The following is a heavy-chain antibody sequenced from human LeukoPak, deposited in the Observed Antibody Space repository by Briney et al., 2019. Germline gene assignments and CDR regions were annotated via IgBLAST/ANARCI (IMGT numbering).Heavy chain of an antibody. V-gene: IGHV3-21*01. CDR3: ARVGRGLYCSGGSCSRFSYYYMDV. Sequence: PGGSLRLSCAASGFTFSSYSMNWVRQAPGKGLEWVSSISSSSSYIYYADSVKGRFTISRDNAKNSLYLLMNSLRAEDTAVYYCARVGRGLYCSGGSCSRFSYYYMDVWGKGTTVTVSS. CDR2: ISSSSSYI. J-gene: IGHJ6*03. CDR1: GFTFSSYS. D-gene: IGHD2-15*01.